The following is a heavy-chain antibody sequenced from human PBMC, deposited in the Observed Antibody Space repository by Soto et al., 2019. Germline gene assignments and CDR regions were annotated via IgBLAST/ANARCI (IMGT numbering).Heavy chain of an antibody. J-gene: IGHJ4*02. Sequence: EVQLVESGGGLVQSGGSLKLSCAASGFTFSGSSMHWVRQASGKGLEWVGRIRSKVNSYATAYAASVAGRFIISRDDSKNTTYLQINSQKTEDTAVYYCTRRGTDRWDSGIGYWGQGTLVTVSS. CDR2: IRSKVNSYAT. D-gene: IGHD1-26*01. CDR1: GFTFSGSS. V-gene: IGHV3-73*02. CDR3: TRRGTDRWDSGIGY.